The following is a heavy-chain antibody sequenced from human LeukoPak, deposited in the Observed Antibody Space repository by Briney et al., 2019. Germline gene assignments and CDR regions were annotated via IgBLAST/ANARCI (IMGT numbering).Heavy chain of an antibody. D-gene: IGHD5-24*01. CDR2: INWNGGST. J-gene: IGHJ4*02. V-gene: IGHV3-20*04. CDR1: GFTFDDYG. Sequence: GGSLRLSCAASGFTFDDYGMSWVRQAPGKGLEWVSGINWNGGSTGYADSVKGRFTISRDNSKNTLYLQMNSLRAEDTALYYCAKGYRTGRWLPLDYWGQGTLVTVSS. CDR3: AKGYRTGRWLPLDY.